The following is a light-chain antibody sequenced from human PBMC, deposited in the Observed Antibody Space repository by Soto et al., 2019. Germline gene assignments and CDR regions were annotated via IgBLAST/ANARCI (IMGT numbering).Light chain of an antibody. J-gene: IGLJ1*01. CDR3: NSFTTSSTYV. CDR2: DVS. V-gene: IGLV2-14*03. Sequence: QSVLTQPASVSGSPGQSITISCSGTSSDVGAYNYVSWYQQHPYKAPKLMIFDVSNRPSGVSNRFSGSKSGNTASLTISGLQAEDEADYYCNSFTTSSTYVFGSGTQLTVL. CDR1: SSDVGAYNY.